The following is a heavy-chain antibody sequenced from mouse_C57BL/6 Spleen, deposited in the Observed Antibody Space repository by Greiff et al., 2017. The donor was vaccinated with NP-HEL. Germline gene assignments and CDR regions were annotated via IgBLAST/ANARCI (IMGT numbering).Heavy chain of an antibody. V-gene: IGHV1-82*01. J-gene: IGHJ2*01. CDR1: GYAFSSSW. Sequence: QVQLKQPGAELVMPGASVKLSCKASGYAFSSSWMNWVKQRPGKGLEWIGRIYPGDGDTNYNGKFKGKATLTADKSSSTAYMQLSSLTSEDSAVYFCALYGSSPFDYWGQGTTLTVSS. CDR3: ALYGSSPFDY. D-gene: IGHD1-1*01. CDR2: IYPGDGDT.